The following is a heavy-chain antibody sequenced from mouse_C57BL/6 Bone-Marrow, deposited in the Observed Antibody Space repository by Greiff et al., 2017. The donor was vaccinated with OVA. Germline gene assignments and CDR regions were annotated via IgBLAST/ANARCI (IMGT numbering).Heavy chain of an antibody. CDR1: GFTFSSYG. D-gene: IGHD1-1*01. J-gene: IGHJ2*01. Sequence: DVQLVESGGDLVKPGGSLKLSCAASGFTFSSYGMSWVRQTPDKRLEWVATISSGGSYTYYPDSVKGRFTISRDNAKNTLYLQMSSLKSEDTAMYYCARPIITTVVALDYWGQGTTLTVSS. V-gene: IGHV5-6*01. CDR3: ARPIITTVVALDY. CDR2: ISSGGSYT.